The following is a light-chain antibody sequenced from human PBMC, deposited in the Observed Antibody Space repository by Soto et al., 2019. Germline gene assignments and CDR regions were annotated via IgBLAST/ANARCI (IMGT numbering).Light chain of an antibody. CDR3: FSYTTSSPLV. J-gene: IGLJ3*02. Sequence: QSALTQPASVSGSPGQSITICCTGTSSDVGGYNYVSWYQQHPAKAPKLMIYEVSNRPSGVSHRFAGSKSGNTASLTISGLQAEDEADYYCFSYTTSSPLVFGGGTKLTVL. CDR2: EVS. V-gene: IGLV2-14*01. CDR1: SSDVGGYNY.